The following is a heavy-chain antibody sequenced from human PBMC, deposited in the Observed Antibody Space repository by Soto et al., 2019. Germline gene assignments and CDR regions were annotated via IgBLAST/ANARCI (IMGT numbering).Heavy chain of an antibody. Sequence: SEALSVTCIFSVGSVRIGSYSWSWIRQPPGTGLEWIGYIYYSGSTNYNPSLKSRVTRSVDTSKNQFSLKLSSVTAADTAVYYCARVPYFYYDSTSLYYFDYWGQGTLVTVSS. CDR3: ARVPYFYYDSTSLYYFDY. CDR1: VGSVRIGSYS. D-gene: IGHD3-22*01. V-gene: IGHV4-61*01. J-gene: IGHJ4*02. CDR2: IYYSGST.